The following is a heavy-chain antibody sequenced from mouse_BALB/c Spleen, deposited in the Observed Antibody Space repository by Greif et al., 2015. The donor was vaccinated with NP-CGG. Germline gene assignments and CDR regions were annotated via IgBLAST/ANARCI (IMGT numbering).Heavy chain of an antibody. CDR3: ARDYGSLYAMDY. CDR1: GYTFTDYA. J-gene: IGHJ4*01. D-gene: IGHD1-1*01. Sequence: QVQLQQSGAELVRPGVSVKISCKGSGYTFTDYAMHWVKQSHPKSLEWIGVISTYYGDASYNQKFKGKATMTVDKSSSTAYMELARLTSEYSAIYYCARDYGSLYAMDYWGQGTSVTVSS. CDR2: ISTYYGDA. V-gene: IGHV1S137*01.